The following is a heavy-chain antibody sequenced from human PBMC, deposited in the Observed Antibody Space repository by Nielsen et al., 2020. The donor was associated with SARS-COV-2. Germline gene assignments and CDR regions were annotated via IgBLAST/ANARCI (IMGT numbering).Heavy chain of an antibody. CDR3: ARDGPRGYYYDSSGYAYFDY. D-gene: IGHD3-22*01. J-gene: IGHJ4*02. CDR1: GYTFTSYY. Sequence: ASVKVSCKASGYTFTSYYMHWVRQAPGQGLEWMGIINPSGGSTSYAQKFQGRVTMTRDTSTSTVYMELSSLRSDDTAVYYCARDGPRGYYYDSSGYAYFDYWGQGTLVTVSS. V-gene: IGHV1-46*01. CDR2: INPSGGST.